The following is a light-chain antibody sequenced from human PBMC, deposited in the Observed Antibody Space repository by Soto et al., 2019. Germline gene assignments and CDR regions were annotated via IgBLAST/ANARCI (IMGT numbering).Light chain of an antibody. V-gene: IGLV2-14*03. CDR1: GSDVGGYNY. CDR3: SSQTTSSTWM. J-gene: IGLJ3*02. Sequence: QSALTQPASVSGSPGQSITISCTGTGSDVGGYNYVSWYQHHPGKAPQVLIYSVPSRTSGVSNRFSGSKSGNTASLTISGLQAEDEADYYCSSQTTSSTWMFGGGTKLTVL. CDR2: SVP.